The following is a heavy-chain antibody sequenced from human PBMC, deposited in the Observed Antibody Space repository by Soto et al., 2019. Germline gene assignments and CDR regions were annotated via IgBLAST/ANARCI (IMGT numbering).Heavy chain of an antibody. Sequence: ASVKVSCKASGGTFSSYAISWVRQAPGQGLEWMGGIIPIFGTANYAQKFQGRVTITADESTSTAYMELSSLRSEDTAVYYCARDYPSRGPRVVGATKGNAFDIWGQGTMVTVSS. CDR2: IIPIFGTA. V-gene: IGHV1-69*13. J-gene: IGHJ3*02. CDR3: ARDYPSRGPRVVGATKGNAFDI. CDR1: GGTFSSYA. D-gene: IGHD1-26*01.